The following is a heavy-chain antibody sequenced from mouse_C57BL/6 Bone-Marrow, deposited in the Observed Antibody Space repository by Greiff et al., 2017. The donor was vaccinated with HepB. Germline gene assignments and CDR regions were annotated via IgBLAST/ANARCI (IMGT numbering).Heavy chain of an antibody. D-gene: IGHD2-3*01. V-gene: IGHV2-9-1*01. CDR1: GFSLTSYA. J-gene: IGHJ3*01. Sequence: VQVVESGPGLVAPSQCLSITCTVSGFSLTSYAISWVRQPPGKGVEWLGVIWTGGGTNYNSALKSRLSISKDNSKSQVFLKMNSLQTDDTARYYWARKDGYLAWFAYWGQGTLFTVSA. CDR2: IWTGGGT. CDR3: ARKDGYLAWFAY.